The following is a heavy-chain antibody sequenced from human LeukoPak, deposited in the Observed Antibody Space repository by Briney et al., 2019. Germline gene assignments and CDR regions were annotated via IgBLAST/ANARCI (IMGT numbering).Heavy chain of an antibody. J-gene: IGHJ4*02. Sequence: SETLSLTCTVSGASITGYCWNWIRQPPGKGLEWIGEINHSGSTNYNPSLKSRVTISVDTSKNQFSLKLSSVTAADTAVYYCARGTYIAVKGYFDYWGQGTLVTVSS. CDR3: ARGTYIAVKGYFDY. D-gene: IGHD6-19*01. CDR2: INHSGST. CDR1: GASITGYC. V-gene: IGHV4-34*01.